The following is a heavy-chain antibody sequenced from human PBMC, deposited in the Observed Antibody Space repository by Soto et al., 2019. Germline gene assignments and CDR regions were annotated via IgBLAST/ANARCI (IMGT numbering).Heavy chain of an antibody. Sequence: SETLSLTCAVSGDSISPNHWWSLVRQPPGKGLEWIGEVYHSGSTNYSPSLKRRGTISGDMSKNQFSLTLTSVTAADTAVYYCASSGGGEDYWGQGTLVTVS. CDR3: ASSGGGEDY. D-gene: IGHD3-16*01. J-gene: IGHJ4*02. CDR1: GDSISPNHW. V-gene: IGHV4-4*02. CDR2: VYHSGST.